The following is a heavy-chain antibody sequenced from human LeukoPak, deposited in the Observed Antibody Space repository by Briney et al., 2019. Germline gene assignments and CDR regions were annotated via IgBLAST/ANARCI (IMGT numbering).Heavy chain of an antibody. CDR3: AKLVAAADKSYYFDY. CDR2: ISGSGGST. V-gene: IGHV3-23*01. Sequence: PGGSLRLSCAAPGFTFSSYAMSWVRQAPGKGLEWVSAISGSGGSTYYADSVKGRFTISRDNSKNTLYLQMNSLRAEDTAVNYCAKLVAAADKSYYFDYWGQGTLVTVSS. J-gene: IGHJ4*02. CDR1: GFTFSSYA. D-gene: IGHD6-13*01.